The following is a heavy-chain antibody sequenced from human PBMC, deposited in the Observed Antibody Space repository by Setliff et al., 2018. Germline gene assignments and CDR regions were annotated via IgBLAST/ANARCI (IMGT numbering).Heavy chain of an antibody. Sequence: ASVKVSCKASGYRFSNYGINWVRQAPGQGLEWMGWIRVYDGYTDYAQKFQGRVTMTKDTSTSTAYMELRSLRPDDTAVYYCVRDLGQWALDFWGQGTLVTVSS. J-gene: IGHJ4*02. V-gene: IGHV1-18*01. D-gene: IGHD1-26*01. CDR1: GYRFSNYG. CDR3: VRDLGQWALDF. CDR2: IRVYDGYT.